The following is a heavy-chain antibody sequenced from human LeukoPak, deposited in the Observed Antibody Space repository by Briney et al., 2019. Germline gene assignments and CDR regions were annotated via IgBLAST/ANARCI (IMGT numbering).Heavy chain of an antibody. Sequence: TSETLSLTCTVSGGSISSSSYYWGWIRQPPGKGLEWIGSIYYSGSTYYNPSLKSRVTISVDTSKNQFSLKLSSVTAADTAVYYCAREVYDILTGYYYYFDYWGQGTLVTVSS. V-gene: IGHV4-39*07. D-gene: IGHD3-9*01. CDR1: GGSISSSSYY. CDR3: AREVYDILTGYYYYFDY. CDR2: IYYSGST. J-gene: IGHJ4*02.